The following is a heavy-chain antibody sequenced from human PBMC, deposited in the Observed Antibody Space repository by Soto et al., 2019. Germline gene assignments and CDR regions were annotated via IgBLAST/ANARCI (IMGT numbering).Heavy chain of an antibody. CDR1: GYIFTGYY. Sequence: ASVKVSCKASGYIFTGYYIHWVRQAPGQGLEWMGWINPNSGVTNYAQKFQGWVAMTRVTSISTAYMELSSLRSDDTAVYYCARASKSTTPDFDYWGQGTPVTVSS. V-gene: IGHV1-2*04. CDR2: INPNSGVT. J-gene: IGHJ4*02. CDR3: ARASKSTTPDFDY. D-gene: IGHD1-1*01.